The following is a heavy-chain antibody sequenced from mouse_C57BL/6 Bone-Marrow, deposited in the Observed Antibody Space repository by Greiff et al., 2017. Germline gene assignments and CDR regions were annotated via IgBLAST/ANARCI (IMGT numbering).Heavy chain of an antibody. CDR3: ARDDDYFYYYAMDY. J-gene: IGHJ4*01. V-gene: IGHV5-4*01. CDR2: ISDGGSYT. Sequence: VLLKESGGGLVKPGGSLKLSCAASGFTFSSYAMSWVRQTPEKRLEWVATISDGGSYTYYPDNVKGRFTISRDNAKNNLYLQMSHLKSEDTAMYYCARDDDYFYYYAMDYWGQGTSVTVSS. D-gene: IGHD2-3*01. CDR1: GFTFSSYA.